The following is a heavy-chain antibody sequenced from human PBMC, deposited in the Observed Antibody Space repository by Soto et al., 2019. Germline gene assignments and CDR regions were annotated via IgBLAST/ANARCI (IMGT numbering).Heavy chain of an antibody. J-gene: IGHJ3*02. CDR1: GGSISSSNW. V-gene: IGHV4-4*02. CDR2: VYHSGGT. Sequence: SEALSLTCAVSGGSISSSNWCCWFRPPPGRGLEWRGEVYHSGGTNYHPSLKSRVTISVDTSKNQFSLKLSSVTAADTAVYYCARDLSEGPGAFDIWGQGTMVTVS. CDR3: ARDLSEGPGAFDI.